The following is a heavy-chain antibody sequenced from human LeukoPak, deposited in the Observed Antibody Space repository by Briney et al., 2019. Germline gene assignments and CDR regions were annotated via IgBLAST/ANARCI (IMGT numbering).Heavy chain of an antibody. CDR3: ARDLGYCTNGVCHTRFDY. V-gene: IGHV3-30-3*01. Sequence: PGGSLRLSCAASGFTFSSSAMHWVRQAPGKGLQWVTVISYDGSNKYYADSVKGRFTISRDNSKNTLYLQMNSLRAEDTAVYYCARDLGYCTNGVCHTRFDYWGQGTLVAVSS. CDR1: GFTFSSSA. D-gene: IGHD2-8*01. CDR2: ISYDGSNK. J-gene: IGHJ4*02.